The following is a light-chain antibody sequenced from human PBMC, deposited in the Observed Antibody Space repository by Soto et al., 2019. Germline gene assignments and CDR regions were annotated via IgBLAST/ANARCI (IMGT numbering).Light chain of an antibody. V-gene: IGLV1-40*01. CDR1: SANIGAAYN. CDR2: GNN. Sequence: QSVLTQPPSVSGAPGQRVTISCTGSSANIGAAYNVDWYQQLPGTAPKLLIYGNNNRPSGVPARFSGSKSGTSASLAIAGLQAEDEADYYCSSYTTIVTLIFGGGTKLTVL. CDR3: SSYTTIVTLI. J-gene: IGLJ2*01.